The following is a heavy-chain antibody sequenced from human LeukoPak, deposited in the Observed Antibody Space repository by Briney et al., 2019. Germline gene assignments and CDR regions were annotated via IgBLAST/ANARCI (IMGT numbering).Heavy chain of an antibody. CDR2: ISAYNGNT. D-gene: IGHD4-11*01. CDR3: ARDMNTVTTCYLQY. V-gene: IGHV1-18*01. Sequence: ASVKVSCKASGYTFTSYGISWVRQAPGQGLEWMGWISAYNGNTNYAQKLQGRVTMTTDTSTSTAYMELRSLRSDDTAVYYCARDMNTVTTCYLQYWGQGTLVTVSS. CDR1: GYTFTSYG. J-gene: IGHJ1*01.